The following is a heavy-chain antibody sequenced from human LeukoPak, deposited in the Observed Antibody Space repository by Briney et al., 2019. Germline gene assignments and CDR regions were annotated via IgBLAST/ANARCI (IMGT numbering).Heavy chain of an antibody. V-gene: IGHV4-39*01. D-gene: IGHD3-10*01. CDR1: GGSISSSSYC. Sequence: SETLSLTCTVSGGSISSSSYCWGWIRQPPGKGLEWIGSIYYSGTTFYNPSLKSRVTVSVDTSKNQFSLKLSSVTAADTAVYYCARHRSGTYYSSYGYWGPGTLVTVSS. J-gene: IGHJ4*02. CDR3: ARHRSGTYYSSYGY. CDR2: IYYSGTT.